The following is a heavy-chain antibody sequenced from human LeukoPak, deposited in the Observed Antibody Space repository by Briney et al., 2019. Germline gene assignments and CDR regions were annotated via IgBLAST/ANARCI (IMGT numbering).Heavy chain of an antibody. J-gene: IGHJ3*02. V-gene: IGHV3-74*01. CDR3: AKTYYYESSGYYWAAFDI. D-gene: IGHD3-22*01. Sequence: PGGSLRLSCAASGFTFSSYWMHWVRQAPGKGLVWVSRINIDGTITTYADSVKGRFTISRDNAKNTLYLQMNSLRAEDTALYYCAKTYYYESSGYYWAAFDIWGQGTMVTVSS. CDR2: INIDGTIT. CDR1: GFTFSSYW.